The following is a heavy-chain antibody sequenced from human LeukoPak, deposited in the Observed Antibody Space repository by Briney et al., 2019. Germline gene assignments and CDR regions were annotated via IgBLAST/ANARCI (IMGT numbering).Heavy chain of an antibody. CDR3: ARPNYYGSGSYGH. V-gene: IGHV4-59*12. CDR1: GGSISSYY. D-gene: IGHD3-10*01. CDR2: IYYSGST. Sequence: PSETLSLTCTVSGGSISSYYWSWIRQPPGKGLEWIGYIYYSGSTNYNPSLKSRVTISVDTSKNQFSLKLSSVTAADTAVYYCARPNYYGSGSYGHWGQGTLVTVSS. J-gene: IGHJ4*02.